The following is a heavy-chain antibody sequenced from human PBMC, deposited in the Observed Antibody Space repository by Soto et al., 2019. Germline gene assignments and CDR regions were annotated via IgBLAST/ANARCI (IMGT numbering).Heavy chain of an antibody. J-gene: IGHJ5*02. CDR2: IDGSGGIT. CDR1: GFTFGTTD. Sequence: QLLQSGGGLVQPGGSLTLSCAASGFTFGTTDMSWVRQAPGEGLEWVSTIDGSGGITYYADSVKGRFTNSRANSRNTVYLQLNSLRGDDTALYYCVKNSGWFNTWGQGALVTVSS. D-gene: IGHD3-10*01. V-gene: IGHV3-23*01. CDR3: VKNSGWFNT.